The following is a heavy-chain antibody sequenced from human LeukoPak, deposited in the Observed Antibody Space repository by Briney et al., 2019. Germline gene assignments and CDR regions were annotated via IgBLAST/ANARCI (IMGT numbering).Heavy chain of an antibody. J-gene: IGHJ4*02. D-gene: IGHD3-22*01. V-gene: IGHV1-24*01. Sequence: ASVKVSCQVSGYTLTELSMHWVRQAPGKGLEWMGGFDPEDGETIYAQKFQGRVTMTEDTSTDTAYMELSSLRSEDTAVYYCATSCCYYDSSGPAFDYWGQGTLVTVS. CDR2: FDPEDGET. CDR3: ATSCCYYDSSGPAFDY. CDR1: GYTLTELS.